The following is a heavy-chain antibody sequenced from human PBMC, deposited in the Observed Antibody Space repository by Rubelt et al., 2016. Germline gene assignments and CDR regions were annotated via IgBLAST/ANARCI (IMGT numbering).Heavy chain of an antibody. D-gene: IGHD6-13*01. Sequence: QVQLQQSGPGLVKPSQTLSLTCAISGDSVSSNSAAWNWIRQSPSRGLEWLGRTYYRSKWYNDYAVSVKSRITINPDTSKNQFSLQLNSGNPEDTAVYYCARDPPSWCSSYYYGMDVWGQGTTVTVSS. CDR1: GDSVSSNSAA. CDR2: TYYRSKWYN. J-gene: IGHJ6*02. V-gene: IGHV6-1*01. CDR3: ARDPPSWCSSYYYGMDV.